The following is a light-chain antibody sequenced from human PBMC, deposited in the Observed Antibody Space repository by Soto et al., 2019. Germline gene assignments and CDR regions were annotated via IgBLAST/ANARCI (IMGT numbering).Light chain of an antibody. CDR1: QSVSSNY. V-gene: IGKV3-20*01. Sequence: EIVLTQSPGTLSLSPGERATLSCRASQSVSSNYLAWYQRKPGQAPRLLISGASNRATGIPNRFSGSGSGTDFTLTITRLEPEDFVVYYCQQYGSSPPTFGQGTKVEI. J-gene: IGKJ1*01. CDR3: QQYGSSPPT. CDR2: GAS.